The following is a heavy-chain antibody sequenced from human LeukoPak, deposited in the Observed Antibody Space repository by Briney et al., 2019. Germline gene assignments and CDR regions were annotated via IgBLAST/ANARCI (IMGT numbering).Heavy chain of an antibody. CDR2: ISGSSSYI. CDR3: AKGGRAGGSITMIRGVRSDYYYMDV. D-gene: IGHD3-10*01. Sequence: GSLRLFCAASGFTFSRYSMNWVRQAPGKGLEWVSSISGSSSYIYYGDSVKGRCTISRDNAKKSLYLQMNSLRAEDTAVYYCAKGGRAGGSITMIRGVRSDYYYMDVWGKGTTVTISS. CDR1: GFTFSRYS. V-gene: IGHV3-21*04. J-gene: IGHJ6*03.